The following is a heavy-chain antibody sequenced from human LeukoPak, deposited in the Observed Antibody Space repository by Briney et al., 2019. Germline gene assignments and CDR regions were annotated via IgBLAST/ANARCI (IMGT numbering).Heavy chain of an antibody. CDR2: IYHSGST. Sequence: SQTLSLTCAVSGGSISSGGYSWSWIRQPPGKGLEWIGYIYHSGSTYYNPSLKSRVTISVDRSKNQFSLKLSSVTAADTAVYYCARARSTYYDFWSGYPYFDYWGQGTLVTVSS. D-gene: IGHD3-3*01. J-gene: IGHJ4*02. CDR1: GGSISSGGYS. CDR3: ARARSTYYDFWSGYPYFDY. V-gene: IGHV4-30-2*01.